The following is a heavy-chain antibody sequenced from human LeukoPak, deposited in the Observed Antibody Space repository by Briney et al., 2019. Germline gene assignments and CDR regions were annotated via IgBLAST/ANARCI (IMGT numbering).Heavy chain of an antibody. CDR3: ARQGNSYCSGGSCYDPNWFDS. CDR2: MYYSGST. D-gene: IGHD2-15*01. J-gene: IGHJ5*01. Sequence: TETLSLTCTVSGGSISSRSYYWGWIRQPPGKGLEWIGSMYYSGSTYYNPSLKSRVTISVDTSKNQFSLKLSSVTAADTALYYCARQGNSYCSGGSCYDPNWFDSWGQGTLVTVSS. CDR1: GGSISSRSYY. V-gene: IGHV4-39*01.